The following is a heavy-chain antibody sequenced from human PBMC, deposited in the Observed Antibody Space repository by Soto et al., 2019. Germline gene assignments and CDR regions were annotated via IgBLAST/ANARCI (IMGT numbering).Heavy chain of an antibody. D-gene: IGHD3-16*01. CDR1: GFSLSTSGMC. CDR2: IDWDDDK. J-gene: IGHJ3*02. CDR3: ALILCGLRSHDAFDS. V-gene: IGHV2-70*01. Sequence: CGPTLVNPTQTLTLTCTFSGFSLSTSGMCVSWIRQPPGKALEWLALIDWDDDKYYSTSLKTRLTISKDTSKNQVVLTMTNMEPVDTATYYCALILCGLRSHDAFDSWGQGTMVTVSS.